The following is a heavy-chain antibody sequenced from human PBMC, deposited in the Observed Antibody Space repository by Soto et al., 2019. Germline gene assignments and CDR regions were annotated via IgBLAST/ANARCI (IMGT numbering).Heavy chain of an antibody. V-gene: IGHV1-18*01. CDR1: GYSFANQA. CDR3: ARGYYSSANVYPLEDGMDV. CDR2: ISGRSGNT. D-gene: IGHD3-22*01. J-gene: IGHJ6*02. Sequence: ASVKVSCKTSGYSFANQAINWVRQAPGQGLEWVGWISGRSGNTNYAESVRGRVTMTTDTSTSTAYLELRALTADDTAVYYCARGYYSSANVYPLEDGMDVWGQGTTVTVSS.